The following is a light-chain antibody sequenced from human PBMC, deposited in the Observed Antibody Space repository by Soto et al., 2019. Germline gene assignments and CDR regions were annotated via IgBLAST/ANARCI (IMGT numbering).Light chain of an antibody. CDR1: RTINNF. CDR2: GAS. Sequence: DIQMTQSPSSLSASVGDRVTITCRASRTINNFLSWYQQKPGKTPKLLIYGASRLQSGVPSRFSGSGSGTDFILTISDLQTEDVAFYFCQESSSTPYIFGQGTKLEVK. V-gene: IGKV1-39*01. J-gene: IGKJ2*01. CDR3: QESSSTPYI.